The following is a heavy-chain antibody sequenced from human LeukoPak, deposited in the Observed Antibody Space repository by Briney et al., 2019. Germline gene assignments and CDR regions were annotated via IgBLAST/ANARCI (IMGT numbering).Heavy chain of an antibody. Sequence: PSETLSLTCTVSGGSISSSSYYWGWIRQPPGTGLEWLGSIYYSGSTYYNPSLKSRVTISVDTSKNQFSLKLSSVTAADTAVYYCARQGVVVPGGAHVGAWFDPWGQGTLVTVSS. D-gene: IGHD2-2*01. CDR3: ARQGVVVPGGAHVGAWFDP. CDR1: GGSISSSSYY. V-gene: IGHV4-39*01. J-gene: IGHJ5*02. CDR2: IYYSGST.